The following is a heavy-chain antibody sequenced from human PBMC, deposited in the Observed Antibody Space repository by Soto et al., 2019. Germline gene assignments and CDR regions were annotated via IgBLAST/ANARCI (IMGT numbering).Heavy chain of an antibody. J-gene: IGHJ6*02. CDR2: INHSGST. CDR1: GGSFSGCY. Sequence: LETLSLTCAVYGGSFSGCYWSWIRQPPGKGLEWIGEINHSGSTNYNPSLKSRVTISVDTSKNQFSLKLSSVTAADTAVYYCARGGIAGTYGMDVWGQGTTVTVSS. V-gene: IGHV4-34*01. CDR3: ARGGIAGTYGMDV. D-gene: IGHD6-13*01.